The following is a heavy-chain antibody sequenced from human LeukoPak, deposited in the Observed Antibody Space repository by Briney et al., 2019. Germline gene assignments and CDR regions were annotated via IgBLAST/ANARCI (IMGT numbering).Heavy chain of an antibody. V-gene: IGHV4-4*07. Sequence: SETLSLTRTVSGGSISGYYWSWIRQPAGKGLEWIGRVYTSGSTHYNPSLKSRFTMSVDTSKNQFSLKLSSVTAADTAVYYCARLITGTTTAFDIWGQGTMVTVSS. CDR3: ARLITGTTTAFDI. D-gene: IGHD1-7*01. CDR1: GGSISGYY. J-gene: IGHJ3*02. CDR2: VYTSGST.